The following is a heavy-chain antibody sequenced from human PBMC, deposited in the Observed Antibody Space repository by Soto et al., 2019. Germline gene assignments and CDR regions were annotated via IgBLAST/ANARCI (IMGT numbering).Heavy chain of an antibody. CDR3: ASFLGYCSSTSCPSFDY. CDR1: GGTFSSYT. Sequence: ASVKVSCKASGGTFSSYTISWVRQAPGQGLEWMGRIIPILGIANYAQKFQGRVTITADKSTSTAYMELSSLRSEDTAVYYCASFLGYCSSTSCPSFDYWGQGTLVTVSS. D-gene: IGHD2-2*01. CDR2: IIPILGIA. J-gene: IGHJ4*02. V-gene: IGHV1-69*02.